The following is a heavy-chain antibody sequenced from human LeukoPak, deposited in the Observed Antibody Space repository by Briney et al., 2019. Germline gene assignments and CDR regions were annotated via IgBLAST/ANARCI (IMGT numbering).Heavy chain of an antibody. Sequence: SETLSLTCTVSGGSISSGSYYWSWIRQPAGKGLEWIGRIYIRGTTTYNPSLKSRVSISVDTSKNQFSLRLSSVTAADTAVYYCASNSYSSSLASYYWGQGTLVTVSS. CDR1: GGSISSGSYY. D-gene: IGHD6-13*01. J-gene: IGHJ4*02. CDR2: IYIRGTT. CDR3: ASNSYSSSLASYY. V-gene: IGHV4-61*02.